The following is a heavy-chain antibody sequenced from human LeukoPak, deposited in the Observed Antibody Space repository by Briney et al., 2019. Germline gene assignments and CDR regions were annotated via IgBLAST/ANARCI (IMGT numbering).Heavy chain of an antibody. CDR2: ISWDGSSK. J-gene: IGHJ3*02. CDR1: GFTFTHYG. Sequence: GGSLRLSCAASGFTFTHYGIHWVCQAPGKGLEWVAVISWDGSSKNYVDSVKGRFTISRDNSKNTLCLQMSYLRVDDKALYYCTTFDMWGQGTMVTVSS. CDR3: TTFDM. V-gene: IGHV3-30*03.